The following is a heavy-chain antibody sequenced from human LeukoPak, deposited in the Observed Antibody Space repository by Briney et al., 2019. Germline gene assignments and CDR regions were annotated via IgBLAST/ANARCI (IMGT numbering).Heavy chain of an antibody. D-gene: IGHD3-22*01. CDR2: IIPIFGTA. CDR1: GGTFSSYA. V-gene: IGHV1-69*13. Sequence: ASVKVSCKASGGTFSSYAISWVRQAPGQGLEWMGGIIPIFGTANYAQKFQGRVTITADESTSTAYMELSSLRSEDTAVYYCARASAAWVYDSSGYYYSWGQGTLVTVSS. J-gene: IGHJ4*02. CDR3: ARASAAWVYDSSGYYYS.